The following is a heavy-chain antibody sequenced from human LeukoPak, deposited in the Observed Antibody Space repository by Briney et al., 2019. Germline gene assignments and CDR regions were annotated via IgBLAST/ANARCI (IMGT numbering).Heavy chain of an antibody. Sequence: PGGSLRLSCAASGFTFSDYYMSWIRQAPGKGLEWVSYISSSGSTIYYADSVKGRFTISRDNAKNSLYLQMNSLRAEDTAVYYCARDARGPLGSSWYGFFDYWGQGTLVTVSS. V-gene: IGHV3-11*01. D-gene: IGHD6-13*01. CDR3: ARDARGPLGSSWYGFFDY. CDR1: GFTFSDYY. CDR2: ISSSGSTI. J-gene: IGHJ4*02.